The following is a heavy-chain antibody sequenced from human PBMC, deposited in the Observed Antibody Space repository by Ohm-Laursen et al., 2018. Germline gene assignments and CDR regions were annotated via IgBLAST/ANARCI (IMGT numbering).Heavy chain of an antibody. J-gene: IGHJ4*02. CDR2: ISYDGSNK. Sequence: SLRLSCAAFGFIFSSYGMHWVRQAPGKGLEWVAVISYDGSNKYYVDFVKGRFTISRDSSKNTLYLQMNSLRAEDTAVYYCAKDIREDYSNIGDPFDYWGQGILVTVSS. CDR1: GFIFSSYG. CDR3: AKDIREDYSNIGDPFDY. D-gene: IGHD4-11*01. V-gene: IGHV3-30*18.